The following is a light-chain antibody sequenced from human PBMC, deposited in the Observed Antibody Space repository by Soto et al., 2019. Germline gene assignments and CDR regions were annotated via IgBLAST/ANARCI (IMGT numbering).Light chain of an antibody. Sequence: QPVLTQSPSASASLGASVKLTCTLSSGHSSYTIAWHQQQPEKGPRYLMKLNSDGSHSKGDGIPDRFSGSSSGAERYLTISSLQSEDEADYYCQTWGTGIVVFGGGTLLAAL. V-gene: IGLV4-69*01. CDR2: LNSDGSH. CDR1: SGHSSYT. CDR3: QTWGTGIVV. J-gene: IGLJ2*01.